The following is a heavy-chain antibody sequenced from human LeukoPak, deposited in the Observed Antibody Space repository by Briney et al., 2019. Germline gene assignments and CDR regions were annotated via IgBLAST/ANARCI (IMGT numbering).Heavy chain of an antibody. CDR1: GGSISSGGYY. D-gene: IGHD3-16*01. V-gene: IGHV4-30-2*01. Sequence: PSETLSLTCTVSGGSISSGGYYWSWIRQPPGKGLEWIGYIYHSGSTYYNPSLKSRVTISVDRSKNQFSLKLSSVTAADTAVYYCASASDDLLPDYWGQGTLVTVSS. J-gene: IGHJ4*02. CDR2: IYHSGST. CDR3: ASASDDLLPDY.